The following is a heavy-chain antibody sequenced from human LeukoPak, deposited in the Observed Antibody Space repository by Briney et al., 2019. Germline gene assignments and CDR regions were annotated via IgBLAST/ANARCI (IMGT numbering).Heavy chain of an antibody. Sequence: SETLSLTCTVSGGSIRSYYWSWIRQPPGKGLEWIGHIYYSGTTSGSTNCNPSLKSRVTISVDTSKNQFSQQLRSVTAADTAVCYWDRVSGRFYYSVLDVGGQGTTVTVSS. D-gene: IGHD7-27*01. CDR1: GGSIRSYY. V-gene: IGHV4-59*01. CDR2: IYYSGTTSGST. J-gene: IGHJ6*02. CDR3: DRVSGRFYYSVLDV.